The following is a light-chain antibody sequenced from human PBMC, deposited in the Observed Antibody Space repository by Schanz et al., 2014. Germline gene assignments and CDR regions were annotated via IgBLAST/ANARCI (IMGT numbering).Light chain of an antibody. CDR3: CSYAGSYTLV. Sequence: QSALTQPPSASGSPGQSVTISCTGTDVGGYNYVSWYQQHPGEAPKLMMYEVTKRPSGVSDRFSGSKSGNTASLTISGLQAEDEADYYCCSYAGSYTLVFGGGTKLTVL. J-gene: IGLJ2*01. V-gene: IGLV2-8*01. CDR2: EVT. CDR1: DVGGYNY.